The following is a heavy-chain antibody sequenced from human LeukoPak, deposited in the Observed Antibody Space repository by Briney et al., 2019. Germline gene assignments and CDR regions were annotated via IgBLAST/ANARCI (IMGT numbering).Heavy chain of an antibody. CDR3: AKGSGIVATIYDYYYGMDV. J-gene: IGHJ6*02. CDR1: GFTFSSYS. CDR2: ISSSSSTI. V-gene: IGHV3-48*01. Sequence: GGSLRLSCAASGFTFSSYSMNWVRQAPGKGLEWVSYISSSSSTIYYADSVKGRFTISRDNSKNTLYLQMNSLRAEDTAVYYCAKGSGIVATIYDYYYGMDVWGQGTTVTVSS. D-gene: IGHD5-12*01.